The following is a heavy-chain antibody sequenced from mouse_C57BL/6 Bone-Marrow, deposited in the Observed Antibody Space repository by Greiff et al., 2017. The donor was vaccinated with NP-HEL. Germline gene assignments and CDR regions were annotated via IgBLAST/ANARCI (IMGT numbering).Heavy chain of an antibody. CDR2: INPSTGGT. CDR3: ARSSYFDY. J-gene: IGHJ2*01. Sequence: EVQLQQSGPELVKPGASVKISCKASGYSFTGYYMNWVKQSPEKSLEWIGEINPSTGGTTYNQKFKAKATLTVDKSSSTAYMQHKSLTSEDSAVYYCARSSYFDYWGQGTTLTVSS. CDR1: GYSFTGYY. V-gene: IGHV1-42*01.